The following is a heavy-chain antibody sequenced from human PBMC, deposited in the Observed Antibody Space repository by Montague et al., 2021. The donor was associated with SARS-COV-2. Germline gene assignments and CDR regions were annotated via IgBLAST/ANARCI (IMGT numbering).Heavy chain of an antibody. D-gene: IGHD2-8*01. J-gene: IGHJ4*02. Sequence: FLRLSCAASGFDFFNFDMAWVRQAPGRGLEWISDISSSGATILYADSLKGRFTISRDNIQKSLYLQMNSLRAEDTAVYYCATNKYCTLHDRLHGRHYFDHWGQGTLVTVSS. CDR2: ISSSGATI. CDR1: GFDFFNFD. V-gene: IGHV3-48*03. CDR3: ATNKYCTLHDRLHGRHYFDH.